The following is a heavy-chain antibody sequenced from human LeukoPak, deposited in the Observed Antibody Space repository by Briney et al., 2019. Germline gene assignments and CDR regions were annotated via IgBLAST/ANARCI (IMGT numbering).Heavy chain of an antibody. CDR1: GYTFTSYD. J-gene: IGHJ6*02. V-gene: IGHV1-8*01. Sequence: GALVKVSCKASGYTFTSYDINWVRQATGQGLEWMGWMNPNSGNTGYAQKFQGRVTMTRSTSIRTAYMELSSLRSEDTAVYYCARGDYEYGMDVWGQGTTVTVSS. CDR2: MNPNSGNT. CDR3: ARGDYEYGMDV.